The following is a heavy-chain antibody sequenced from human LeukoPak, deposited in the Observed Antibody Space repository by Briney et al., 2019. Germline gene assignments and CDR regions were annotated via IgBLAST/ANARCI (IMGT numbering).Heavy chain of an antibody. CDR3: ANGGNSGSYFED. J-gene: IGHJ4*02. CDR2: MYISGST. V-gene: IGHV4-4*07. D-gene: IGHD1-26*01. Sequence: SETLSLTCSVSGGSVSSYYWSWIRQPAGKGLEWIGRMYISGSTHYSPSLKSRVTMSVDTSKNQFSLKLTSVTAADTAMYYCANGGNSGSYFEDWGQGTLVTVSS. CDR1: GGSVSSYY.